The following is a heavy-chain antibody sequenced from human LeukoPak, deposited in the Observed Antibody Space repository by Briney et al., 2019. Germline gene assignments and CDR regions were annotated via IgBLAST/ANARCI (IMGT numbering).Heavy chain of an antibody. J-gene: IGHJ4*02. V-gene: IGHV3-23*01. D-gene: IGHD2-21*01. CDR2: VGGSASGT. Sequence: TGGSLRLSCAASGFIFSSYTMTWVRQAPGKGLEWVSTVGGSASGTFYADSVKGRFTISRDYSKNTLYLQMNGLRAEDTAVYYCAKGGDGRYYSRADYWGQGTLVTVSS. CDR1: GFIFSSYT. CDR3: AKGGDGRYYSRADY.